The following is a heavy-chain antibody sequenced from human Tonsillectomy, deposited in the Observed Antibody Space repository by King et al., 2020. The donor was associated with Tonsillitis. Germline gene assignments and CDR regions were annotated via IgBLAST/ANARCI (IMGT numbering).Heavy chain of an antibody. CDR1: GFTFGSYG. J-gene: IGHJ4*02. D-gene: IGHD1-14*01. CDR3: AREHLYNVGWGIDH. V-gene: IGHV3-33*05. CDR2: ISFDGANT. Sequence: VQLVESGGGVVQPGRSLRLSCETSGFTFGSYGMHWVRQAPGKGLEWVATISFDGANTHHTDSVTGRFTISRDNSKNTMFLQMNSLRAEDTAVYYCAREHLYNVGWGIDHWGQGTLVTVSS.